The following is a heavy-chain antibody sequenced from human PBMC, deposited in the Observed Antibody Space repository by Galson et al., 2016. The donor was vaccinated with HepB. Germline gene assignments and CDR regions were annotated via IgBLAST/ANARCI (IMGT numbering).Heavy chain of an antibody. Sequence: SLRLSCAASGFTFSTYGFHWVRQAPGKGLEWVAVIWYDGSQRYYSDSVEGRFTISRDNSKNTLFLQMNSLRPEDTAVYYCAREAGLYGSGWHYFDNWGQGTLVTVSS. CDR3: AREAGLYGSGWHYFDN. CDR1: GFTFSTYG. D-gene: IGHD6-19*01. V-gene: IGHV3-33*08. J-gene: IGHJ4*02. CDR2: IWYDGSQR.